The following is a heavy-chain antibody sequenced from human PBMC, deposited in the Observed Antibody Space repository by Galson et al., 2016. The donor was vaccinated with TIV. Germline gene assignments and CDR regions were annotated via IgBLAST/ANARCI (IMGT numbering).Heavy chain of an antibody. CDR1: GGSINSYY. D-gene: IGHD2-21*01. CDR2: IYYSGST. J-gene: IGHJ4*02. Sequence: SETLSLTCTVSGGSINSYYWSWIRQPPGKGLEYIGSIYYSGSTNYSPSLKSRVTMSVDTSKNQFSLKLNSVTAADTAVYYCARGGGLAFCGFDCYFGYWGQGTLVTVSS. V-gene: IGHV4-59*01. CDR3: ARGGGLAFCGFDCYFGY.